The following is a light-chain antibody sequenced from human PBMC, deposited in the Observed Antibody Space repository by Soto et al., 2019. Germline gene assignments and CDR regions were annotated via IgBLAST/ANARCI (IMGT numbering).Light chain of an antibody. CDR3: NSYTSSSTLI. V-gene: IGLV2-14*01. Sequence: QSALTQPASVSGSPGQSITISCTGTSSDIGGYNYVSWFQQHPGKAPKLIIYNVNNRPSGVSTRFSGSKSGNSASLTISGLQAEDEADYFCNSYTSSSTLIFGGGTQLTVL. CDR2: NVN. J-gene: IGLJ2*01. CDR1: SSDIGGYNY.